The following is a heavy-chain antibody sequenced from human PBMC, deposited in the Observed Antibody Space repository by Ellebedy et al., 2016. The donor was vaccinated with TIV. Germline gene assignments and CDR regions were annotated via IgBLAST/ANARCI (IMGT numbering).Heavy chain of an antibody. V-gene: IGHV5-51*01. CDR2: IYPGDSDF. Sequence: GESLKISXQGSGYTFTNYWIGWVRQMPGKGLDWMGIIYPGDSDFRYSPSLQGQVTISADKSINTAYLQWKSLRTSDTATYYCARGGPGLGRPFLYWGQGTLVTVSS. CDR3: ARGGPGLGRPFLY. J-gene: IGHJ1*01. D-gene: IGHD3-16*01. CDR1: GYTFTNYW.